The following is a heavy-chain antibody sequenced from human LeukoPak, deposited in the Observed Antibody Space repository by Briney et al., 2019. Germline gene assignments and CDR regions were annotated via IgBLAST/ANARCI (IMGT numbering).Heavy chain of an antibody. CDR2: ITPYNGNT. Sequence: PGASVKVSCKASGYTFTSYDITWVRQAPGQGLEWMGWITPYNGNTNYAQKLQGRVTMTTDTSTSTAYMELRSLRSDDTAVYYCARLRGWDTAMATLDYWGQGTLVTVSS. CDR3: ARLRGWDTAMATLDY. J-gene: IGHJ4*02. D-gene: IGHD5-18*01. V-gene: IGHV1-18*01. CDR1: GYTFTSYD.